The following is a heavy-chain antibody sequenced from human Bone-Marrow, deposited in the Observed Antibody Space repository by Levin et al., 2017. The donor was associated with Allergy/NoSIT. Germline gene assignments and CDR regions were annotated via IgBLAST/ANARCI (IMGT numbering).Heavy chain of an antibody. Sequence: GESLKISCKASGYTFSAYIIHWVRQAPGQGLEWMGVINPSGGSTTYTQKFHGRVTMTRDTSTSTVYMELSSLRSEDTAVYYCAREGITGSGTYTGYWGQGTLVTVSS. CDR3: AREGITGSGTYTGY. J-gene: IGHJ4*02. CDR2: INPSGGST. V-gene: IGHV1-46*03. D-gene: IGHD3-10*01. CDR1: GYTFSAYI.